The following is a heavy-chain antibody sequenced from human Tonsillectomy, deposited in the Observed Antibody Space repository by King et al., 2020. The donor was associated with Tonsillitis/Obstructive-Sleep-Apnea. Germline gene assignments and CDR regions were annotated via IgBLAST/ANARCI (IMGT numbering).Heavy chain of an antibody. D-gene: IGHD3-3*01. Sequence: VQLVESGGGLVKPGGSLRLSCAASGFTFSSYSMNWVRQAPGKGLEWVSSISSSSSYIYYADSVKGRFTISRDNAKNSLYLQMNSLIAEDTAVYYCAREDYDFWSGPIDYWGQGTLVTVSS. CDR2: ISSSSSYI. V-gene: IGHV3-21*01. J-gene: IGHJ4*02. CDR3: AREDYDFWSGPIDY. CDR1: GFTFSSYS.